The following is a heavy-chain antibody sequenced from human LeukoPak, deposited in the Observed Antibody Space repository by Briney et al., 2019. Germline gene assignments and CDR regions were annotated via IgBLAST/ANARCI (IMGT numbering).Heavy chain of an antibody. D-gene: IGHD2-15*01. Sequence: SETLSLTCTVSGGSISSYYWSWLRQPPGKGLEWIGYIYYSGSTNYNPSLKSRVTTSVDTSKNQFSLKLSSVTAADTAVYYCARRSLGCSGGSCYDYWGQGTLVTVSS. CDR3: ARRSLGCSGGSCYDY. CDR1: GGSISSYY. V-gene: IGHV4-59*08. CDR2: IYYSGST. J-gene: IGHJ4*02.